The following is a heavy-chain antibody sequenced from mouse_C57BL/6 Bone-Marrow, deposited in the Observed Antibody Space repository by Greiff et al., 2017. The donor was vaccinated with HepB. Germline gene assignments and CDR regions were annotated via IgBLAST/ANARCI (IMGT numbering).Heavy chain of an antibody. V-gene: IGHV5-15*04. D-gene: IGHD1-1*01. CDR1: GFTFSDYG. CDR3: ASTYYCSSPYWYFDV. J-gene: IGHJ1*03. CDR2: ISNLAYSI. Sequence: EVKVEESGGGLVQPGGSLKLSCAASGFTFSDYGMAWVRQAPRNGPEWVAFISNLAYSIYYADTVTGRFTISRENAKNTLYLEMSSLRSEVTAMYYCASTYYCSSPYWYFDVWGTGTTVTVSS.